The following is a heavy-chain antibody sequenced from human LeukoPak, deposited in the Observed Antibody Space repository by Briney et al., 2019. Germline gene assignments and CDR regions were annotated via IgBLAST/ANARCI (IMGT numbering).Heavy chain of an antibody. CDR2: ISTSGTTI. Sequence: PGGSLRLSCAASGFIFRTYEMNWVRQAPGKGLEWVSYISTSGTTIHYADSVKGRFTISRDNPKNSLHPQMNSLRAEDTAVYYCARGGSVSYYFDYWGQGTLVTVSS. J-gene: IGHJ4*02. CDR3: ARGGSVSYYFDY. D-gene: IGHD1-26*01. V-gene: IGHV3-48*03. CDR1: GFIFRTYE.